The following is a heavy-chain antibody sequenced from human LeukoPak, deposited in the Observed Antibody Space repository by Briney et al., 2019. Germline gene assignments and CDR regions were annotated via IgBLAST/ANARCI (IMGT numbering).Heavy chain of an antibody. D-gene: IGHD2-2*02. V-gene: IGHV4-59*01. CDR2: IYYSGST. Sequence: PSETLSLTCTVSGGSISSYYWSWIRQPPGKGLEWIGYIYYSGSTNYNPSLKGRVTISVDTSKNQFSLKLSSVTAADTAVYYCARVVVVPAAIQTPWYFDLWGRGTLVTVSS. J-gene: IGHJ2*01. CDR3: ARVVVVPAAIQTPWYFDL. CDR1: GGSISSYY.